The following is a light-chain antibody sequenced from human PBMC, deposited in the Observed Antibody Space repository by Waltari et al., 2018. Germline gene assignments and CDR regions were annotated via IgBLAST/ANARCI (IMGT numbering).Light chain of an antibody. Sequence: DIQMTQPPSTLSASVGATVITSCRASQSITTSLAWYQQKPGKAPDVLIYGASNLESGVPSRFSGSGSGTEFTLTISSLQPDDFATYYCQQYKSYKTFGQGTRVEIK. CDR3: QQYKSYKT. CDR1: QSITTS. CDR2: GAS. J-gene: IGKJ1*01. V-gene: IGKV1-5*03.